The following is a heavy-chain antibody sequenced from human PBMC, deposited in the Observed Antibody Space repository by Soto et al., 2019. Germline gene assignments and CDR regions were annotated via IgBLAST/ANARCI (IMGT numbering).Heavy chain of an antibody. CDR2: IWYDATNK. Sequence: QVQLVESGGGVVQPGGSLRLSCAASGFTVGSYALHWVRQAPGKGLEWVAVIWYDATNKYYADSVRGRFTVSRDNSVNTLFLQMNSLGAEDTAVYYCARDGAPLTYSNYPGYYYYYVDVWGKGTAVTVS. CDR3: ARDGAPLTYSNYPGYYYYYVDV. D-gene: IGHD4-4*01. V-gene: IGHV3-33*01. CDR1: GFTVGSYA. J-gene: IGHJ6*03.